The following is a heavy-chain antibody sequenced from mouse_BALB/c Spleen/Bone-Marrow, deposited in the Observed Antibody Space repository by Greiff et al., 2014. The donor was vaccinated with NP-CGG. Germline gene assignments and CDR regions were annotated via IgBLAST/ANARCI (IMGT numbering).Heavy chain of an antibody. J-gene: IGHJ2*01. D-gene: IGHD1-2*01. Sequence: QVQLQQSGPELVKPGASVRISCKASGYTFTSYYIHWVKQRPGQGLEWIGWIYPGNVNTKYNEKFKGKATLTADKSSSTAYMQLSSRTSEDSAVYFCARRVHYYGFYFDYWGQGTTLTVSS. CDR3: ARRVHYYGFYFDY. CDR1: GYTFTSYY. V-gene: IGHV1S56*01. CDR2: IYPGNVNT.